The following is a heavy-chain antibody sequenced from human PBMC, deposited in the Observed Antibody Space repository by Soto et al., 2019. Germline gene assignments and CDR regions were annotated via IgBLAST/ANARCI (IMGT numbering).Heavy chain of an antibody. CDR2: ISSNGGST. CDR1: GFTFSSYA. V-gene: IGHV3-64*01. J-gene: IGHJ4*02. CDR3: ARVVMYYYDSSGYYDY. D-gene: IGHD3-22*01. Sequence: GESLKISCAASGFTFSSYAMHWVRQAPGKGLEYVSAISSNGGSTYYANSVKGRFTISRDNSKNTLYLQMGSLRAEDMAVYYCARVVMYYYDSSGYYDYWGQGTLVTVSS.